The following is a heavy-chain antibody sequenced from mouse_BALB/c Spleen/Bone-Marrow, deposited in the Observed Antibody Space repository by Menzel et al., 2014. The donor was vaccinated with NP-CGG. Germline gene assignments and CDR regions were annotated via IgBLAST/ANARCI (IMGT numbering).Heavy chain of an antibody. D-gene: IGHD1-1*01. CDR2: IWAGGST. CDR3: ASPYYYGSSLDY. CDR1: GFSLTTYG. V-gene: IGHV2-9*02. J-gene: IGHJ2*01. Sequence: VQRVESGPGLVAPSQCLSISCTVSGFSLTTYGVHWVRQPPGKGLEWLGVIWAGGSTKYNSALMSRLSISKDNSESQVFLKMNSLQSDDTAMYYCASPYYYGSSLDYWGQGTTLTVSS.